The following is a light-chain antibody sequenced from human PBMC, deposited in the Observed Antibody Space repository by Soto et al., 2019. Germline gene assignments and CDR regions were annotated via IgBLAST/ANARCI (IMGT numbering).Light chain of an antibody. V-gene: IGLV2-14*01. CDR3: SSYTGSSINTVV. J-gene: IGLJ2*01. CDR1: SSDVGKYNY. Sequence: QSALTQPASVSGSPGQSITISCTGTSSDVGKYNYVSWYQQHPAKAPKLMIFEVSNRPSGVSNRFSGSKSGNTASLTISGLQVEDEAEYYCSSYTGSSINTVVFGGGTKLTVL. CDR2: EVS.